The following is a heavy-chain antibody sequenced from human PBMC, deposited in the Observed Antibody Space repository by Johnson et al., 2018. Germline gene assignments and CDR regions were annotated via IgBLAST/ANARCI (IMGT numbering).Heavy chain of an antibody. CDR2: MNPDSGNR. Sequence: QVQLVQSGAEVKKPGASVKVSCKASGGTFSSYAISWVRQAPGQGLEWMGWMNPDSGNRDFAQKFQGRVTMTRNTSISTAYMELSGLRTEGPAVYYCSRGRNAGSAGMGYWGQGTLVTVSS. J-gene: IGHJ4*02. CDR1: GGTFSSYA. CDR3: SRGRNAGSAGMGY. D-gene: IGHD6-13*01. V-gene: IGHV1-8*02.